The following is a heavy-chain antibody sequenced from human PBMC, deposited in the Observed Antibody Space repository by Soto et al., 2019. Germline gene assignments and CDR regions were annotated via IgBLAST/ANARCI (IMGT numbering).Heavy chain of an antibody. CDR1: GGTFSSYA. Sequence: QVQLVQSGAEVKKPGSSVKVSCKASGGTFSSYAISWVRQAPGQGLEWMGGIIPMFGTANYAQKFQGRVKITADKYTTTDYMELRSLRSEDTAVYYCASDPIVVVPGALDYSYDMDVWSQGTTVTVSS. V-gene: IGHV1-69*06. CDR2: IIPMFGTA. CDR3: ASDPIVVVPGALDYSYDMDV. D-gene: IGHD2-2*01. J-gene: IGHJ6*02.